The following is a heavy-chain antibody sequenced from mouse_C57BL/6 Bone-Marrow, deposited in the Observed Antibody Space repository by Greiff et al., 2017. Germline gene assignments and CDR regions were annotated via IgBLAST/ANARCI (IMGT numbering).Heavy chain of an antibody. CDR3: ARDPDWFAY. CDR2: IYPGSGST. J-gene: IGHJ3*01. V-gene: IGHV1-55*01. Sequence: QVHVKQPGAELVKPGASVKMSCKASGYTFTSYWITWVKQRPGQGLEWIGDIYPGSGSTNYNEKFKSKATLTVDTSSSTASMQLSSLTSEDSAVYYCARDPDWFAYWGQGTLVTVSA. CDR1: GYTFTSYW.